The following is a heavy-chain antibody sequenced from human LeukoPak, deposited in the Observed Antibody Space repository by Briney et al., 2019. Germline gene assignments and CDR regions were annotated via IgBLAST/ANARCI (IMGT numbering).Heavy chain of an antibody. CDR3: ARMGAIAGASANVDF. CDR1: GGSISSYY. D-gene: IGHD4/OR15-4a*01. Sequence: SETLSLTCAVSGGSISSYYWSWIRQPPGKGLEWIGYIYNTGEITDYSPSLKSRVTISVDTSKNQFSLRLNSVTTADTAVYYCARMGAIAGASANVDFWGQGTLVTVSS. J-gene: IGHJ4*02. V-gene: IGHV4-59*01. CDR2: IYNTGEIT.